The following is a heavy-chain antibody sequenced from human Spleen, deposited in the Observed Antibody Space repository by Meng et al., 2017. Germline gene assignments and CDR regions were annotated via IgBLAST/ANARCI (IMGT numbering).Heavy chain of an antibody. V-gene: IGHV4-34*01. Sequence: SETLSPTCAVSGGSFSSYYWSWIRQSPGKGLEWIGEINHIGSTIYNPSLKSRVTISVDASKNQLSLELTSVTAADTDVYYCARGTKTTIVRSHCYFWGQGTLVTVSS. CDR1: GGSFSSYY. J-gene: IGHJ4*02. D-gene: IGHD3-10*01. CDR2: INHIGST. CDR3: ARGTKTTIVRSHCYF.